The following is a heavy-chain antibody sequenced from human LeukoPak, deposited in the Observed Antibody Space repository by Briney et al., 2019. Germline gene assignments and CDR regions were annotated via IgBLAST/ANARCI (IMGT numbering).Heavy chain of an antibody. V-gene: IGHV4-61*01. D-gene: IGHD6-13*01. CDR1: GGSVNSGSYY. Sequence: PSETLSLTCTVSGGSVNSGSYYWTWIRQPPGKGLEWIGYIYYSGSTNYNPSFKSRVTISVDTSKNQFSLKLSSVTAADTAVYYCARGDAIAAAGTFDYWGQGTLVTVSS. J-gene: IGHJ4*02. CDR2: IYYSGST. CDR3: ARGDAIAAAGTFDY.